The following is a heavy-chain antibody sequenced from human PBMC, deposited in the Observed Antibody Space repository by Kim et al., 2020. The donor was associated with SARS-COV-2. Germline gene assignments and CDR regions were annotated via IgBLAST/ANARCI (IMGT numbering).Heavy chain of an antibody. D-gene: IGHD3-3*01. V-gene: IGHV4-59*13. Sequence: SETLSLTCTVSGGSISSYYWSWIRQPPGKGLEWIGYIYYSGSTNYNPSLKSRVTISVDTSKNQFSLKLSSVTAADTAVYYCARGRGDFWSGYLHFDYWGQGTLVTVSS. CDR3: ARGRGDFWSGYLHFDY. J-gene: IGHJ4*02. CDR2: IYYSGST. CDR1: GGSISSYY.